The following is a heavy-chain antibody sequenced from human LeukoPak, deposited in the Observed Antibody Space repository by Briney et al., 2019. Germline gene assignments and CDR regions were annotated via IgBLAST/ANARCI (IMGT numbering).Heavy chain of an antibody. V-gene: IGHV3-48*03. CDR2: ISSSGSTI. J-gene: IGHJ4*02. Sequence: GGSLRLPCAASGFTFSSYEMNWVRQAPGKGLEWVSYISSSGSTIYYADSVKGRFTISRDNSKNTLYLQMNSLRAEDTALYFCAQWSRYFDYWGQGTLVTVSS. D-gene: IGHD1-26*01. CDR1: GFTFSSYE. CDR3: AQWSRYFDY.